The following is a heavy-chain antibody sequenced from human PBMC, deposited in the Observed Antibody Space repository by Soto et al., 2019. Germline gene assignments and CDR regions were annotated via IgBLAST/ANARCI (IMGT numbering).Heavy chain of an antibody. CDR3: ARAGITIFGVVIRDDAFDI. V-gene: IGHV1-24*01. Sequence: GPSVKVSCKVSGYTLTELSMHWVRQAPGKGLEWMGGFDPEDGETIYAQKFQGRVSMTEDTSTDTAYMELSSLRSDDTAVYYCARAGITIFGVVIRDDAFDIWGQGTMVTVSS. J-gene: IGHJ3*02. D-gene: IGHD3-3*01. CDR1: GYTLTELS. CDR2: FDPEDGET.